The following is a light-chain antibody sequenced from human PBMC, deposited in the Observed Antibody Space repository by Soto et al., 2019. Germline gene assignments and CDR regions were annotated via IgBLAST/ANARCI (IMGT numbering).Light chain of an antibody. J-gene: IGLJ2*01. V-gene: IGLV1-47*01. CDR1: SSNIGSKY. CDR2: RNN. CDR3: AAWDAGVSGPA. Sequence: QSVLTQPPSASGTPGQRVTISCSGSSSNIGSKYVYWYQQLPGTAPKLLMYRNNQRPSGVPDRFSGSKPGTSASLAISGLRSEDEADYYCAAWDAGVSGPAFGGGTKLTVL.